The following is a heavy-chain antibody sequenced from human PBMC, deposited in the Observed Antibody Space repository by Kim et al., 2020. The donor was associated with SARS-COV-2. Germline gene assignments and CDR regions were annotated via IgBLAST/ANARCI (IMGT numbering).Heavy chain of an antibody. D-gene: IGHD2-15*01. CDR2: ISTDGSST. V-gene: IGHV3-74*01. J-gene: IGHJ4*02. Sequence: GGSLRLSCAASGFTFSSYWMHWVRQVPGKGLVWVSRISTDGSSTSYADSVKGRFTISRDNAKNTLYLQMNSLRVEDTAVYYCVRLVVAAPLDFWGLGTL. CDR1: GFTFSSYW. CDR3: VRLVVAAPLDF.